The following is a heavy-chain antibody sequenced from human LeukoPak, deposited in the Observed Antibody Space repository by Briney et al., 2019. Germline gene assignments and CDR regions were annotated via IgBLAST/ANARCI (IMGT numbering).Heavy chain of an antibody. Sequence: GGSLRLSCAASGFTFSNYWMSWVRQAPGKGPEWVGDIKTDGSDKDYVGSVKGRFTISRENAKNSLYLQMNSLRAEDTAVYYCARDSLIQYGSGSYWGFDYWGQGILVTVSS. CDR3: ARDSLIQYGSGSYWGFDY. J-gene: IGHJ4*02. CDR2: IKTDGSDK. CDR1: GFTFSNYW. D-gene: IGHD3-10*01. V-gene: IGHV3-7*03.